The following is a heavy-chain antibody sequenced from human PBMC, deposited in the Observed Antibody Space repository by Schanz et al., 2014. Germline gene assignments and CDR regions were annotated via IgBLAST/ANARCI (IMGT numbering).Heavy chain of an antibody. CDR3: ARDMVENWFDS. J-gene: IGHJ5*01. CDR1: GGSISSGSYY. Sequence: QVQLQESGPGLVKPSQTLSLTCTVSGGSISSGSYYWCWIRQPAGKGLEWIGRIYSTGSTNYNPSLKSRVPISKDPPKNQSSLKLPSVPAADTAVYYCARDMVENWFDSWGQGTLVTVSS. V-gene: IGHV4-61*02. CDR2: IYSTGST. D-gene: IGHD3-10*01.